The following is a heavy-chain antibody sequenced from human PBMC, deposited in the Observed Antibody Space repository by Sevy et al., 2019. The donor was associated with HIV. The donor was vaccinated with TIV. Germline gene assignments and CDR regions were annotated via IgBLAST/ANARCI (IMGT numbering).Heavy chain of an antibody. Sequence: GGSLRLSCAASGFTFSNYAVHWVRQAPGKGLEWVALISHDGIDKQYADSVKGRFTISRDDSKNTLYLQMSSLRAEDTAVYYSARDLPHLLPWELSRGSDYWGPGTLVTVSS. J-gene: IGHJ4*02. CDR2: ISHDGIDK. V-gene: IGHV3-30*04. CDR1: GFTFSNYA. D-gene: IGHD3-16*02. CDR3: ARDLPHLLPWELSRGSDY.